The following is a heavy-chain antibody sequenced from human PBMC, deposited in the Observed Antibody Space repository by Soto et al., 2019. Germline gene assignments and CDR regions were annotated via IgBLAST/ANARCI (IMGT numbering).Heavy chain of an antibody. Sequence: QVQLQESGPGLVKPSQTLSLTCTVSGGSISSGGYYWSWIRQHPGKGLEWIGYLYYSGSTYYNPSLQGRVTISVDTSETHFALELSSVTAADTAVYYCARDGAYGDYFDYWGQGTLVTVSS. D-gene: IGHD4-17*01. CDR2: LYYSGST. V-gene: IGHV4-31*03. J-gene: IGHJ4*02. CDR3: ARDGAYGDYFDY. CDR1: GGSISSGGYY.